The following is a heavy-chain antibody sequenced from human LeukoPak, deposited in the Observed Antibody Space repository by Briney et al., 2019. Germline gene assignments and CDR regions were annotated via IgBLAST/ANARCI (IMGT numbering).Heavy chain of an antibody. V-gene: IGHV3-21*01. Sequence: GGSLRLSCAASGFTFSNYNMNWVRQAPGKGLEWVSSITSSSTYIYYADSVKGRFTISRDNAKNSLYLQMNSLRAEDTAVYYCARDILSIAARHGMDVWGKGTTVTVSS. D-gene: IGHD6-6*01. CDR3: ARDILSIAARHGMDV. J-gene: IGHJ6*04. CDR1: GFTFSNYN. CDR2: ITSSSTYI.